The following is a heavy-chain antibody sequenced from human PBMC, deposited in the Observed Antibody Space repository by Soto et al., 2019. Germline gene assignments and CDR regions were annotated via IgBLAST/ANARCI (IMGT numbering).Heavy chain of an antibody. V-gene: IGHV3-23*01. CDR2: ISGSGAST. J-gene: IGHJ4*02. Sequence: EVQLLESGGGLVQPGGSLRLSCAASGFTFSSYAMSWVRQAPGKGLGWVSAISGSGASTYYADSVKGRFTISRDNSKNTLYLQMNSLRAEDTPVYYCAKTLYYYDTSGYQWGQGTLVTVSS. CDR3: AKTLYYYDTSGYQ. D-gene: IGHD3-22*01. CDR1: GFTFSSYA.